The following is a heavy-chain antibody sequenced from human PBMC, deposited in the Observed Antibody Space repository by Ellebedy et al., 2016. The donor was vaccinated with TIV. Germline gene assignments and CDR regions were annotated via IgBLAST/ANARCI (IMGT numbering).Heavy chain of an antibody. J-gene: IGHJ4*02. CDR2: INPIGTT. V-gene: IGHV4-34*01. D-gene: IGHD7-27*01. Sequence: MPSETLSLTCTVSGGSISSYYWSWIRQPPGKGLEWIGEINPIGTTNYNPSLESRVTISVDTSKTQFSLKLSSVTAADTAVYYCARGAQTGDLTWGQGTLVTVSS. CDR3: ARGAQTGDLT. CDR1: GGSISSYY.